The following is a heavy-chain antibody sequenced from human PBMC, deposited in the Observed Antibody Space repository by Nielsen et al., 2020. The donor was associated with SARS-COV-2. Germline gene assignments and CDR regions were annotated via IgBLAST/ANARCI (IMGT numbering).Heavy chain of an antibody. V-gene: IGHV1-69*06. CDR2: ITLIFGTP. Sequence: SVKVSCKASGHTFANYGLTWVRQAPGQGPEWMGGITLIFGTPSYAQKFQGRVTITADRSTSTVYMELTSLRSDDTAVYYCAKDDVAESFFDHWGQGTLVTVSS. CDR1: GHTFANYG. J-gene: IGHJ1*01. D-gene: IGHD3-10*01. CDR3: AKDDVAESFFDH.